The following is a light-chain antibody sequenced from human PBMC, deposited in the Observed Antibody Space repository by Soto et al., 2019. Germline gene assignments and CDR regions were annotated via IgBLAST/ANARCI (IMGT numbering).Light chain of an antibody. CDR3: QQYGYPQLT. J-gene: IGKJ4*01. CDR1: QSISTHY. V-gene: IGKV3-20*01. Sequence: EIVLTQSPGTLALSPGETVTLSCRASQSISTHYVAWIQHKPGQAPRLLIYGASSRAPGIPERFSGSGSGSDFSLTINRLEPEDSAVFYCQQYGYPQLTFGGGTKVEIK. CDR2: GAS.